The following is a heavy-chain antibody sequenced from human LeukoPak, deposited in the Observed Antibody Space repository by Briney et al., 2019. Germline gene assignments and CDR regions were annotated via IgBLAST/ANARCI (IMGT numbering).Heavy chain of an antibody. CDR2: IRYDGSNK. CDR3: AKANGAAVRPFDY. D-gene: IGHD1-1*01. J-gene: IGHJ4*02. V-gene: IGHV3-30*02. CDR1: GFTFSSYA. Sequence: GGSLRLSCAASGFTFSSYAMSWVRQAPGKGLEWVAFIRYDGSNKYYADSVKGRFTTSRDNSKNTLYLQMNSLRAEDTAVYYCAKANGAAVRPFDYWGQGTLVTVSS.